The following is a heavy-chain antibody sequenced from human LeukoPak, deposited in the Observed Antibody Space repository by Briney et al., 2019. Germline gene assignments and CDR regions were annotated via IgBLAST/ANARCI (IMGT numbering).Heavy chain of an antibody. CDR3: ARVGGRYSPIGY. V-gene: IGHV3-7*01. D-gene: IGHD5-18*01. CDR1: GFTFSSYW. J-gene: IGHJ4*02. Sequence: PGESLRLSCAASGFTFSSYWMSWVRQAPGKGLEWVASIKQDGSEKYYVDSVKVRFTISRDNAKNSLYLQMNSLRAEDTAVYYCARVGGRYSPIGYWGQGTLVTVSS. CDR2: IKQDGSEK.